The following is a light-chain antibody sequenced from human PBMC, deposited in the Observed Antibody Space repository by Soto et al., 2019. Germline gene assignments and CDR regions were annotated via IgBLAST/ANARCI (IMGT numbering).Light chain of an antibody. V-gene: IGLV2-14*01. Sequence: QSVLTQPASVSGSPGQSITISCTGTSSDVGGFLYVSWYQQHPGKAPKLMIYEVSNRPSGVSNRFSGLKSGNTASLTISGLQAEDEADYYCSSYTSASALVFGGGTQLTVL. CDR3: SSYTSASALV. CDR1: SSDVGGFLY. J-gene: IGLJ3*02. CDR2: EVS.